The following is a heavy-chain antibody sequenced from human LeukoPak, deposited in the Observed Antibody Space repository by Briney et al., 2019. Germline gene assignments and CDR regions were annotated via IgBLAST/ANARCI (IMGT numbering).Heavy chain of an antibody. CDR3: ASHRGKYRDAFEI. CDR1: GGSIRSNTYY. J-gene: IGHJ3*02. D-gene: IGHD2-2*02. V-gene: IGHV4-39*01. Sequence: SETLSLTCTVSGGSIRSNTYYWAWIRRPPGKGLEWIGTIHYSGSTYYNPSLKSRVTISIDTSKNQFSLKVNSMTAADTAVYYCASHRGKYRDAFEIWGQGTMVTVSS. CDR2: IHYSGST.